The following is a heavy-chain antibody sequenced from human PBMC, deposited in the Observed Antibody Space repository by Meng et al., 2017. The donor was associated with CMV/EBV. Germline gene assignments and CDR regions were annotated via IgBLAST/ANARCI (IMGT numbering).Heavy chain of an antibody. CDR1: GFTFSSYG. D-gene: IGHD2-2*02. CDR2: IRCDGDNR. Sequence: GGSLRLSCVASGFTFSSYGMHWVRQAPGKGLEWVAFIRCDGDNRYYADSVKGRFTISRDNSKNTLYLQMNSLRAEDTAVYYCAKDGSLGRKIVVPAVTPVCPDSWGQGTLVTVSS. V-gene: IGHV3-30*02. CDR3: AKDGSLGRKIVVPAVTPVCPDS. J-gene: IGHJ4*02.